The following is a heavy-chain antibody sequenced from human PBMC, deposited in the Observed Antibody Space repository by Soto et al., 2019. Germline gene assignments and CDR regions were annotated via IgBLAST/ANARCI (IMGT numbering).Heavy chain of an antibody. V-gene: IGHV4-59*01. J-gene: IGHJ4*02. CDR1: GGSISSYY. CDR2: IYYSGST. D-gene: IGHD5-12*01. CDR3: ARGPGWYSGYDTFDY. Sequence: SETLSLTCTVSGGSISSYYWSWIRQPPGKGLEWIGYIYYSGSTNYNPSLKSRVTISVDTSKNQFSLKLSSVTAADTAVYYCARGPGWYSGYDTFDYWGQGTLVTVSS.